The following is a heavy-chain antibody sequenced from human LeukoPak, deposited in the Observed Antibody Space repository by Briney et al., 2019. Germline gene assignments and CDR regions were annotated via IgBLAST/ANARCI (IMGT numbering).Heavy chain of an antibody. Sequence: PSETLSLTCTVSGGSISSYYWSWIRQPPGKGLEWTGYTFYIGGSNYNPSLKSRVTISLDTSKNQFSLNLSSVTAADTAVYYCARHIYRTFYFDSWGQGTLVTVSS. CDR2: TFYIGGS. J-gene: IGHJ4*02. D-gene: IGHD1-14*01. V-gene: IGHV4-59*08. CDR1: GGSISSYY. CDR3: ARHIYRTFYFDS.